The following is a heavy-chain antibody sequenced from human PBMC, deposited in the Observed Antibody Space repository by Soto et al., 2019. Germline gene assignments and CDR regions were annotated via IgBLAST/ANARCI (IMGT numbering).Heavy chain of an antibody. CDR2: IIPIFGTA. CDR1: GGTFSSYA. V-gene: IGHV1-69*05. J-gene: IGHJ3*02. D-gene: IGHD3-22*01. CDR3: ARAKFDYYDSSGAFDI. Sequence: QVQLVQSGAEVKKPGSSVKVSCKASGGTFSSYAISWVRQAPGQGLEWMGGIIPIFGTANYAQKFQGRVTITXDEXTXKAYMELSSLRSEDTAVYYCARAKFDYYDSSGAFDIWGQGTMVTVSS.